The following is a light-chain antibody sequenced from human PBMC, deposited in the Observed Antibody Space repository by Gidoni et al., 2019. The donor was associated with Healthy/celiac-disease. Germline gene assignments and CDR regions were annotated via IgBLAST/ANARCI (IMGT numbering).Light chain of an antibody. CDR1: SLRSYY. J-gene: IGLJ2*01. Sequence: SSELTQDPAVSVALGQTVRITCQGDSLRSYYASWYQQKPGQAPVLVIYGKNNRPSGIPDRFSGSSSGNTASLTITGAQAEDEADYYCNSRDSSGNHHVVFGGGTKLXVX. CDR3: NSRDSSGNHHVV. V-gene: IGLV3-19*01. CDR2: GKN.